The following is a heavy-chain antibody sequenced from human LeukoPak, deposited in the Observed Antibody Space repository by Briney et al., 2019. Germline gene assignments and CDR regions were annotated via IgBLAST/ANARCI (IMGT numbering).Heavy chain of an antibody. V-gene: IGHV4-34*01. J-gene: IGHJ4*02. Sequence: SETLSLTCAVYGGSFSGYYWSWIRQPPGKGLEWIGEINHSGSTNYNPSLKSRVTISVDTSKNQFSLKLSSVTAADTAVYYCARRLRRNYFDYWGQGTLVTVSS. D-gene: IGHD4-17*01. CDR1: GGSFSGYY. CDR3: ARRLRRNYFDY. CDR2: INHSGST.